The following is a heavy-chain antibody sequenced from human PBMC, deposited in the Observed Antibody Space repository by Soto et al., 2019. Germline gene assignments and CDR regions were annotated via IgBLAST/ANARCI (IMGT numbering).Heavy chain of an antibody. Sequence: LRLSCAASGFTFSRHAIHWVRLTPGRGLEWVLAISRDGSYIYYTDSVKGRFTVSRDNSKNTVFVQMNRLIPDDTALYFCARTRNGGVADSFDSWGQGTRVTVS. CDR3: ARTRNGGVADSFDS. CDR2: ISRDGSYI. CDR1: GFTFSRHA. V-gene: IGHV3-30*04. D-gene: IGHD3-3*01. J-gene: IGHJ5*01.